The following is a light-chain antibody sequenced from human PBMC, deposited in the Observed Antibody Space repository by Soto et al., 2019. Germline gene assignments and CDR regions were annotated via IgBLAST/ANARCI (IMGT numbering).Light chain of an antibody. V-gene: IGKV1-9*01. CDR1: QGIINY. CDR2: AAS. CDR3: QKYNSAPLT. Sequence: DIQLTQSPSFLSASVGDRVTITCRASQGIINYLAWYQQKPGKAPKLLIYAASTLQSGVPSRFSGSGSGTEFTLTISSLQPDDVAAYYCQKYNSAPLTFGGGTKVDIK. J-gene: IGKJ4*01.